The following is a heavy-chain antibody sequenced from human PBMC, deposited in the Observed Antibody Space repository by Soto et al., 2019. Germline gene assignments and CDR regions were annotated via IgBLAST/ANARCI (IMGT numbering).Heavy chain of an antibody. CDR2: IYHSGST. Sequence: PSQTLSLTCAVFCGSISSRGYSRSLNRQPPGKGLEWIGYIYHSGSTYYNPPLKSRVTISLDTPKNQFSLKLSSVTAADTAVYYCARHPGYYDIFTGYTTYYFDYWGQGILVTVSS. V-gene: IGHV4-30-2*01. CDR3: ARHPGYYDIFTGYTTYYFDY. J-gene: IGHJ4*02. D-gene: IGHD3-9*01. CDR1: CGSISSRGYS.